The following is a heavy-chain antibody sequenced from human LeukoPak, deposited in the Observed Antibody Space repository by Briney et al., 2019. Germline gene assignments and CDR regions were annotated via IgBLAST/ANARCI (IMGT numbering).Heavy chain of an antibody. D-gene: IGHD1-7*01. J-gene: IGHJ4*02. Sequence: ASVKVSCKVSGYTLNEISMHWVRQVPGKGLEWMGGFDIEGGEHIYAQKFQGRITMTEDTSTDTAYMEVNSLGSDDTAVYYCATEGLELRVPFDYWGQGTLVTVSS. CDR1: GYTLNEIS. CDR3: ATEGLELRVPFDY. V-gene: IGHV1-24*01. CDR2: FDIEGGEH.